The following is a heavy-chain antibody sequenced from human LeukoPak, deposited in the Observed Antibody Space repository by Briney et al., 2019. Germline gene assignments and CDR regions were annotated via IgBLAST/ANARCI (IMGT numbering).Heavy chain of an antibody. CDR1: GYTFTSYD. CDR2: MNPNSGNT. CDR3: ARGPLAVDDY. J-gene: IGHJ4*02. Sequence: ASVRVSCKASGYTFTSYDINAVRHAPGQGLEWMGWMNPNSGNTGYAQKFQGRVTMTRNTSISTAYMELSSLKSEDTAVYYCARGPLAVDDYWGQGALVTVSS. D-gene: IGHD6-19*01. V-gene: IGHV1-8*01.